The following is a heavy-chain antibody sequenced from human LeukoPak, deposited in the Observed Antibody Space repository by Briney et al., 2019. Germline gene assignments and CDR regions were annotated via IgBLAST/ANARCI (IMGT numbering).Heavy chain of an antibody. J-gene: IGHJ5*02. CDR1: GFTFSDSA. Sequence: PGGSLRLSCAASGFTFSDSAMTWVRQVPGKGLEWVSLISSSGGNTYYADSVKGRFTTSRDNSKNTLYLQMNSLRAEDTAVYYCAKVPGYIYGPNWFDPWGQGTLVTVSS. V-gene: IGHV3-23*01. D-gene: IGHD5-18*01. CDR2: ISSSGGNT. CDR3: AKVPGYIYGPNWFDP.